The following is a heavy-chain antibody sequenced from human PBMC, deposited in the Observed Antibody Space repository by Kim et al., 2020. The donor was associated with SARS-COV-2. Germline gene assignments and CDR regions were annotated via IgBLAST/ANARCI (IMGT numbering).Heavy chain of an antibody. V-gene: IGHV4-39*02. J-gene: IGHJ2*01. Sequence: SETLSLTCTVSGGSISSSSYYWGWIRQPPGKGLEWIGTLYYSGSTYYTPSLKSRVTISIDTSKNHFSLNLNSVTAAATSFYYCSSRLLLSAAGAEHCYF. CDR2: LYYSGST. D-gene: IGHD6-13*01. CDR3: SSRLLLSAAGAEHCYF. CDR1: GGSISSSSYY.